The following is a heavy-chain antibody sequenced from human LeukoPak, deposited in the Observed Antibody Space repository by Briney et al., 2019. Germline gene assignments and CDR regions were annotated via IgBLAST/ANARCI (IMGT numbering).Heavy chain of an antibody. D-gene: IGHD6-19*01. J-gene: IGHJ4*02. CDR3: ANRYSSGWSYFDY. CDR1: GYTLTELS. Sequence: ASVTVSCKVSGYTLTELSMHWVRQAPGKGLEWMGGFDPEDGETIYAQKFQGRVTMTEDTSTDTAYMELSSLRSEDTAVYYCANRYSSGWSYFDYGGQGTLVTVSS. V-gene: IGHV1-24*01. CDR2: FDPEDGET.